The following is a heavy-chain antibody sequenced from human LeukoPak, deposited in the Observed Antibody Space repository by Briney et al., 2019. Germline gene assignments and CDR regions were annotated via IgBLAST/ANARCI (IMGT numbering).Heavy chain of an antibody. J-gene: IGHJ4*02. CDR2: IRYDGSNK. Sequence: PGGSLRLSCAASGFTFSSYGMHWVRQAPGKGLEWVAFIRYDGSNKYYADYVKGRFTISRDNSKNTLYLQMNSLRAEDTALYYCAKVKGGYCSSTSCLIFDYWGQGTLVTVSS. V-gene: IGHV3-30*02. CDR3: AKVKGGYCSSTSCLIFDY. CDR1: GFTFSSYG. D-gene: IGHD2-2*01.